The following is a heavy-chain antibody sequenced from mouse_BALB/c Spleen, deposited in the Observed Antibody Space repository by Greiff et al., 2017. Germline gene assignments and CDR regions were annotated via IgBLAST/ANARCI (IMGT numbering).Heavy chain of an antibody. CDR1: GYTFTSYW. CDR2: INPSNGRT. Sequence: QVQLKQSGAELVKPGASVKLSCKASGYTFTSYWMHWVKQRPGQGLEWIGEINPSNGRTNYNEKFKSKATLTVDKSSSTAYMQLSSLTSEDSAVYYCARGDYRYDYAMDYWGQGTSVTVSS. V-gene: IGHV1S81*02. D-gene: IGHD2-14*01. J-gene: IGHJ4*01. CDR3: ARGDYRYDYAMDY.